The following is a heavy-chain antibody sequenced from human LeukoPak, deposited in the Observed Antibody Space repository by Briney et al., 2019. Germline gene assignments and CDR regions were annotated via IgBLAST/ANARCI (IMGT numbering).Heavy chain of an antibody. D-gene: IGHD1-26*01. Sequence: GGSLRLSCAASGFTFSSYSMNWVRQAPGKGLEWVSYISSSSSTIYYADSVKGRFTISRDNAKNSLYLQMNSLRAEDTAVYYCARETGAREGRYGMDVWGKGTTVTVSS. CDR2: ISSSSSTI. J-gene: IGHJ6*04. CDR1: GFTFSSYS. V-gene: IGHV3-48*04. CDR3: ARETGAREGRYGMDV.